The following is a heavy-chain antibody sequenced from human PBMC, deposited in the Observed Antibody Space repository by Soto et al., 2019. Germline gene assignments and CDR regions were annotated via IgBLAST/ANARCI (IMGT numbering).Heavy chain of an antibody. V-gene: IGHV4-30-2*01. CDR2: IYHSGST. J-gene: IGHJ6*02. D-gene: IGHD4-17*01. CDR1: GGSISSDNCS. Sequence: QLQLQESGSGLVKPSQTLSLTCAVSGGSISSDNCSWSWIRQPPGKGLEWIGYIYHSGSTDYNLSLKRRASISVDKSRNQFSLKLSSVSAADTAVYFCARVPVTIGYGMDVWGQGTTVTVSS. CDR3: ARVPVTIGYGMDV.